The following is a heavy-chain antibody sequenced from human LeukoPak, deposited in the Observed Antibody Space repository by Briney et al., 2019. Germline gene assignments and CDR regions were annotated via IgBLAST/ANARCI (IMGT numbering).Heavy chain of an antibody. CDR1: GFTFSSYS. CDR2: ISTSSSYI. V-gene: IGHV3-21*01. J-gene: IGHJ4*02. D-gene: IGHD3-3*01. CDR3: ARDHTIFGVVIAFDY. Sequence: GGSLRLSCAASGFTFSSYSMNWVRQAPGKGLEWVSPISTSSSYIYYADSVKGRFTISRDNAKNSLYLQMNSLRAEDTAVYYCARDHTIFGVVIAFDYWGQGTLVTVSS.